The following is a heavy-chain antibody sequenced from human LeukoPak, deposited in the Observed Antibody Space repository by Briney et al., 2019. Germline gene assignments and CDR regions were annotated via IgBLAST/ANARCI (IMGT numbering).Heavy chain of an antibody. Sequence: LETLSLTCTVSGVSISGYYWNWIRQPPGRGLEWIGYINYSGSTNYNPSLKSRVTISVDTSKNQFSLKLSSVTAADTAVYYCARELSGYRRDDAFDIWGLGTMVTVSS. J-gene: IGHJ3*02. CDR1: GVSISGYY. CDR2: INYSGST. V-gene: IGHV4-59*01. CDR3: ARELSGYRRDDAFDI. D-gene: IGHD5-12*01.